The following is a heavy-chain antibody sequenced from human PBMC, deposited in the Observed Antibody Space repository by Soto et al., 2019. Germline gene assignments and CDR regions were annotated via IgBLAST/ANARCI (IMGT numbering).Heavy chain of an antibody. J-gene: IGHJ6*02. D-gene: IGHD2-2*01. CDR3: ARYCASTSCPGVRVFGMDV. CDR1: GFTFSTYN. V-gene: IGHV3-48*01. Sequence: EVQLVESGGGLVQPGGSLRLSCAASGFTFSTYNMNWVRQAPGKGLEWVSYISASGNTIYYADSVKGRFTISRDNAKNSLYLQMSSLRAEDTSVYHCARYCASTSCPGVRVFGMDVWGRGTMVTVSS. CDR2: ISASGNTI.